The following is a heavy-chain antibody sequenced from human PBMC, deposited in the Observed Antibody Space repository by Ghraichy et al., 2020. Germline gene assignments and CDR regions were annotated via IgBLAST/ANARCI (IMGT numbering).Heavy chain of an antibody. J-gene: IGHJ1*01. CDR1: GFAFRTCW. D-gene: IGHD2-15*01. V-gene: IGHV3-74*01. Sequence: LSLTCAASGFAFRTCWMHWVRQAPGKGLEWVSRINHDGDTTTYADSARGRFTISRDNANNMVYLQMSSLRAEDTAVYFCARGGSGYCSGVSCYWGEFWGQGTLVTVSS. CDR3: ARGGSGYCSGVSCYWGEF. CDR2: INHDGDTT.